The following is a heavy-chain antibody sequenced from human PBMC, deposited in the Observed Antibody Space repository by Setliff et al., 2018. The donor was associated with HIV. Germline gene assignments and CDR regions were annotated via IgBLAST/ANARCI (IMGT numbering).Heavy chain of an antibody. Sequence: ASVKVSCKASGYTFTGYYMHWVRQAPGQGLEWMGAINPSGGSTSYAQKFQGRVTMTGDTSTSTVYMELSSLRSEDTAVYDFWSGYYRASDYWGQGTLVTVSS. CDR2: INPSGGST. V-gene: IGHV1-46*01. CDR3: WSGYYRASDY. CDR1: GYTFTGYY. J-gene: IGHJ4*02. D-gene: IGHD3-3*01.